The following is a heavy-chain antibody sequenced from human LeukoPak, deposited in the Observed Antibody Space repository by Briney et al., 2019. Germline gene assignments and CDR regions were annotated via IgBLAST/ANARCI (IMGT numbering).Heavy chain of an antibody. CDR1: GGTFSSYA. CDR2: IIPIFGTA. CDR3: APRRAYYYDSSGYPHDAFDI. V-gene: IGHV1-69*06. J-gene: IGHJ3*02. Sequence: GASVKVSCKASGGTFSSYAISWVRQAPGQGLEWMGGIIPIFGTANYAQKFQGRVTMTEDTSTDTAYMELSSLRSEDTAVYYCAPRRAYYYDSSGYPHDAFDIWGQGTMVTVSS. D-gene: IGHD3-22*01.